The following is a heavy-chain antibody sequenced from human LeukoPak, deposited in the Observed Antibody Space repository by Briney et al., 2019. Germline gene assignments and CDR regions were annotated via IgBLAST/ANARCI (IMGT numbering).Heavy chain of an antibody. CDR2: IYYSGST. V-gene: IGHV4-59*01. CDR1: GGSISSYY. CDR3: ARLYGDYYFDY. D-gene: IGHD4-17*01. J-gene: IGHJ4*02. Sequence: SETLSLTCTVSGGSISSYYWSWIRQPPGKGLEWIGYIYYSGSTNYNPSLKSRVTISVDTSKNLFSLKLSSVTAADTAVYYCARLYGDYYFDYWGQGTLVTVSS.